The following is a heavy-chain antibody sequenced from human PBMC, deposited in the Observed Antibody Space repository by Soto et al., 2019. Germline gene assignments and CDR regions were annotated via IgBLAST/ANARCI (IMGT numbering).Heavy chain of an antibody. CDR3: ARDIKTLSYGDHDAFDI. CDR2: ISSSSSYI. D-gene: IGHD4-17*01. CDR1: GFTFSSYS. Sequence: GGSLRLSCAASGFTFSSYSMNWVRQAPGKGLEWVSSISSSSSYIYYADSVKGRFTISRDNAKNSLYLQMNSLRAEDTAVYYCARDIKTLSYGDHDAFDIWGQGTMVTVSS. V-gene: IGHV3-21*01. J-gene: IGHJ3*02.